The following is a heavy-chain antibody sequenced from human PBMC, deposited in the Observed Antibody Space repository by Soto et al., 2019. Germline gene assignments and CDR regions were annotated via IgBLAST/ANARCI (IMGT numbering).Heavy chain of an antibody. CDR2: INHSGST. CDR1: GGSFSGYY. CDR3: ARGWGYCSGGSCYKDYYYYMDV. D-gene: IGHD2-15*01. J-gene: IGHJ6*03. Sequence: QVQLQQWGAGLLKPSETLSLTCAVYGGSFSGYYWSWTRQPPGKGLEWIGEINHSGSTNYNPSLKSRVTISVDTSKNQFSLKLSSVTAAGTAVYYCARGWGYCSGGSCYKDYYYYMDVWGKGTTVTVSS. V-gene: IGHV4-34*01.